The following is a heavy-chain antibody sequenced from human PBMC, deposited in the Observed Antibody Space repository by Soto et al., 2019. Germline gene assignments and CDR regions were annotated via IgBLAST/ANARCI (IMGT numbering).Heavy chain of an antibody. Sequence: GESLKISCKASGYSFTSYWIGWVRQMPGKGLEWMGIIYPGDSEIRYSPSFQGQVTMSADKSTSTAYLQWNSLKASDTAMYYWEKSDNGGWYMFVDGGQASPITVPS. J-gene: IGHJ4*02. V-gene: IGHV5-51*01. CDR2: IYPGDSEI. CDR1: GYSFTSYW. CDR3: EKSDNGGWYMFVD. D-gene: IGHD6-19*01.